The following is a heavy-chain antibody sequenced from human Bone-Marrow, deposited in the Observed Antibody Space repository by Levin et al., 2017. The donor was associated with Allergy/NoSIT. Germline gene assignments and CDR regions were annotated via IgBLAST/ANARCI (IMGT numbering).Heavy chain of an antibody. CDR1: GGALSNYY. Sequence: RSSETLSLTCTVSGGALSNYYWSWIRQSPAKGLEWIGYIFYSGSTGYNPSLEDRITISLDTSKNQFSLKLKSVTAADTAIYFCARRRPAARVHYGMDVWGQGTTVTVSS. J-gene: IGHJ6*02. D-gene: IGHD2-15*01. CDR2: IFYSGST. CDR3: ARRRPAARVHYGMDV. V-gene: IGHV4-59*08.